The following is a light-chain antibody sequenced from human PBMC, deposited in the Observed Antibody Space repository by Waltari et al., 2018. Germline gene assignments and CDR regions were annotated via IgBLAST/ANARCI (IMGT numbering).Light chain of an antibody. J-gene: IGKJ1*01. CDR2: LAS. Sequence: DIVMTQSPASLAVYLGERATIHCQYRPSVLYSSSDENYAAWYQHKPGQPPKLLIYLASTRASAVPDRFSGSESVTDFTLPLSSLQVEDVAVYYCQQYYTTPWTFGQGTKVEIK. V-gene: IGKV4-1*01. CDR3: QQYYTTPWT. CDR1: PSVLYSSSDENY.